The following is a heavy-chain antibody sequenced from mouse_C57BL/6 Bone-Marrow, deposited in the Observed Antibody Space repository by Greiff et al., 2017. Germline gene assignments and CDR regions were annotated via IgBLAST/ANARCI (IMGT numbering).Heavy chain of an antibody. J-gene: IGHJ3*01. V-gene: IGHV1-69*01. Sequence: QVQLQQPGAELVMPGASVKLSCKASGYTFTSYWMHWVKQRPGQGLEWIGEIDPSDSYTNYNQKFKGKSTLTVDKSSSTAYMQLSSLTSEDSAVYYCARAVIYDYGRGFAYWGQGTLVTVSA. CDR1: GYTFTSYW. D-gene: IGHD1-1*01. CDR2: IDPSDSYT. CDR3: ARAVIYDYGRGFAY.